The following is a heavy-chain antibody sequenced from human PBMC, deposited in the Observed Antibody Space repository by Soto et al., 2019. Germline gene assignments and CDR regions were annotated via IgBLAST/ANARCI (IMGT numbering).Heavy chain of an antibody. D-gene: IGHD3-3*01. Sequence: PGESLKISCKGSGYRFSSYWIGWVRQMPGKGLEWMGIIYPGDSNTRYSPSLQGQVTISVDKSISTAYLQWSSLKATDTAMYYCARHAYDFWSGHPNPRYYYGMDVWGQGTTVTVSS. CDR3: ARHAYDFWSGHPNPRYYYGMDV. V-gene: IGHV5-51*01. CDR1: GYRFSSYW. J-gene: IGHJ6*02. CDR2: IYPGDSNT.